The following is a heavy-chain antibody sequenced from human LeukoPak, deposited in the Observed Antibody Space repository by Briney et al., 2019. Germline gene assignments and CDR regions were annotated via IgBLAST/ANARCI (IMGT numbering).Heavy chain of an antibody. D-gene: IGHD1-26*01. V-gene: IGHV4-59*08. J-gene: IGHJ4*02. CDR1: GGSISDYF. CDR2: VFYNGST. CDR3: ASTGVGASSSDFDY. Sequence: PSETLSLTCTVSGGSISDYFWSWIRQPPGKGLEWVGYVFYNGSTNYNPSLKSRVTISIDTSRIRFSLRLSSVTAADAAVYYCASTGVGASSSDFDYWGQGTLVTVSS.